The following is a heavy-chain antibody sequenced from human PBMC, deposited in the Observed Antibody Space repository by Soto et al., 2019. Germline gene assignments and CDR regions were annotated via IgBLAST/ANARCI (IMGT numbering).Heavy chain of an antibody. CDR1: GFSFSSYA. J-gene: IGHJ5*02. CDR2: ISKDGMNK. Sequence: QVRLVESGGGVVQPGRSLRLSCTASGFSFSSYAMYWFRQPPGKGLEWVAVISKDGMNKNYADSVKGRVTVSRDNANYSLDLQLNSLRGEDTAMYYCARDMYSSDYFVTWFEPWGQGTLFTVSS. D-gene: IGHD6-19*01. CDR3: ARDMYSSDYFVTWFEP. V-gene: IGHV3-30*04.